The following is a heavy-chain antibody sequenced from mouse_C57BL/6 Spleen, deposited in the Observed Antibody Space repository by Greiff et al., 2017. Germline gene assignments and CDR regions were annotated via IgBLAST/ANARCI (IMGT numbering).Heavy chain of an antibody. V-gene: IGHV1-26*01. CDR2: INPNNGGT. CDR1: GYTFTDYY. J-gene: IGHJ3*01. CDR3: ARWLPFAY. Sequence: VQLQQSGPELVKPGASVKISCKASGYTFTDYYMNWVKQSHGKSLEWIGDINPNNGGTSYNQKFKGKATLTADKSSSTAYMELRSLTSEDSAVYYCARWLPFAYWGQGTLVTVSA. D-gene: IGHD2-2*01.